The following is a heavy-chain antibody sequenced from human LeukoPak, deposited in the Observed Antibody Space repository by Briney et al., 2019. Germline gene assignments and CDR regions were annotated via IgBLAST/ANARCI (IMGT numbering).Heavy chain of an antibody. CDR2: IRYDGSNK. J-gene: IGHJ6*03. CDR1: GFTFSSYG. Sequence: PGGSLRLSCAASGFTFSSYGMHWVRQAPGKGLEWVAFIRYDGSNKYYADSVKGRFTISRDNSKNTLYLKMNSLRAEDTAVYYCAKGSGAHCSSTSCYANYYYYYMDVWGKGTTVTISS. D-gene: IGHD2-2*01. CDR3: AKGSGAHCSSTSCYANYYYYYMDV. V-gene: IGHV3-30*02.